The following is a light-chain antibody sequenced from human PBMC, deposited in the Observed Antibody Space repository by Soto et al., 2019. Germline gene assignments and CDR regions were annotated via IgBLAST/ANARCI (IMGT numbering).Light chain of an antibody. CDR2: AAS. CDR3: QQSYSTPWT. J-gene: IGKJ1*01. CDR1: QSISSY. Sequence: DIQMTQSPSSLSASVGDRVTITCRASQSISSYLNWYQQKPGIAPKLLIYAASSLQSGVPSRFSGSGSRTDFTLTIGSLQPEDFATYYCQQSYSTPWTFGQGTKVEIK. V-gene: IGKV1-39*01.